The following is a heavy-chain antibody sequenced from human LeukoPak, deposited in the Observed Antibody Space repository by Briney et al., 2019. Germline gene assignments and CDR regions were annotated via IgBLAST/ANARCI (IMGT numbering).Heavy chain of an antibody. D-gene: IGHD4-11*01. CDR2: IIPIFGTA. CDR1: GGTFSSYA. V-gene: IGHV1-69*01. Sequence: SVKVSCKASGGTFSSYAISWVRQAPGQGLEWMGGIIPIFGTANYAQKFQGRVTITADESTSTAYMELSSLRSEDTAVYYCARAVTMRDYYYYYYMDVWGKGTTVTVSS. J-gene: IGHJ6*03. CDR3: ARAVTMRDYYYYYYMDV.